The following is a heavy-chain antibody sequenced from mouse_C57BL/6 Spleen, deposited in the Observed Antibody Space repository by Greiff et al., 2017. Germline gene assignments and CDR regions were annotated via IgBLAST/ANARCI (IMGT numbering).Heavy chain of an antibody. CDR2: IWTGGGT. J-gene: IGHJ1*03. CDR3: ARNYYGSTLYWYFDV. CDR1: GFSLTSYA. V-gene: IGHV2-9-1*01. Sequence: QVQLKESGPGLVAPSQSLSITCTVSGFSLTSYAISWVRQPPGKGLEWLGVIWTGGGTNYNSALKPRLSISKDNSKSQVFLKMNSLQTDDTARYYCARNYYGSTLYWYFDVWGTGTTVTVSS. D-gene: IGHD1-1*01.